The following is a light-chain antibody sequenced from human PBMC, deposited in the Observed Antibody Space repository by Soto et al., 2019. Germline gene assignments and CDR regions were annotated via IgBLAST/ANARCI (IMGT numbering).Light chain of an antibody. V-gene: IGLV2-14*01. CDR3: SSYRSSSYV. CDR1: SSDVGGYNY. J-gene: IGLJ1*01. Sequence: QSVLTQPASVSGSPGQSITISCSGTSSDVGGYNYVSWYQQHPDKAPKLMIYDVSNRPSGVSNRFSGSKSGNTASLTISGLQAEDEADYYCSSYRSSSYVFGTGTKLTVL. CDR2: DVS.